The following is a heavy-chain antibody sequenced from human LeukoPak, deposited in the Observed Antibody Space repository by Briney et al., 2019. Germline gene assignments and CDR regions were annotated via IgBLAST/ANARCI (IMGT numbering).Heavy chain of an antibody. CDR1: GYTFTSYG. Sequence: ASVKVSRKASGYTFTSYGISWVRQAPGQGLEWMGWISGYNGNTHYAQKLQGRVTMTTDTSTSTAYMELRSLRSDDTAVYYCARGPYCSGGTCYSQYFDYWGQGTLVTVSS. V-gene: IGHV1-18*01. J-gene: IGHJ4*02. CDR2: ISGYNGNT. D-gene: IGHD2-15*01. CDR3: ARGPYCSGGTCYSQYFDY.